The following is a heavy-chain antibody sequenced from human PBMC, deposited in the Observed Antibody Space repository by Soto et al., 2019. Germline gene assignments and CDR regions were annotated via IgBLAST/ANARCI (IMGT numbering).Heavy chain of an antibody. CDR2: VLSNDEK. CDR1: GFSLRNARMG. CDR3: ARMLAVNYYYYYVDV. V-gene: IGHV2-26*01. D-gene: IGHD3-22*01. Sequence: KESGPVLVNPTETLTLTCTVSGFSLRNARMGVSWIRQPPGKALEWLAHVLSNDEKSYNKSLQTRLTISKDTSKSQVVLTMTYMDPVDTATYFCARMLAVNYYYYYVDVWGEGTTVTVSS. J-gene: IGHJ6*03.